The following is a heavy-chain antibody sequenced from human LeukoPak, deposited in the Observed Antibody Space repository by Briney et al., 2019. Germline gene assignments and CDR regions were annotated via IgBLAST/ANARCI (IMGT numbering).Heavy chain of an antibody. Sequence: PPETLSLTCAVYGGSFSGYYWSWIRQPPGKGLEWIGEINHSGSTNYNPSLKSRVTISVDTSKNQFSLKLSSVTAADTAVYYCARRGYYYGSGSYLYWFDPWGQGTLVTVSS. J-gene: IGHJ5*02. CDR1: GGSFSGYY. CDR3: ARRGYYYGSGSYLYWFDP. V-gene: IGHV4-34*01. CDR2: INHSGST. D-gene: IGHD3-10*01.